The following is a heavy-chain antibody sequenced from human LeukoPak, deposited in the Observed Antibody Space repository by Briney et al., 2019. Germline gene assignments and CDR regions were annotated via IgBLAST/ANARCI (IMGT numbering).Heavy chain of an antibody. V-gene: IGHV4-39*07. J-gene: IGHJ4*02. Sequence: PSETLSLTCTVSGGSISSSSYYWGWIRQPPGKGLEWIGSIYYSGSTYYNPSLKSRVTISVDTSKNQFSLKLSSVTAADTAVYYCARGPTTKVEGLGEYYFDYWGQGTLVTVSS. CDR2: IYYSGST. CDR3: ARGPTTKVEGLGEYYFDY. CDR1: GGSISSSSYY. D-gene: IGHD1-26*01.